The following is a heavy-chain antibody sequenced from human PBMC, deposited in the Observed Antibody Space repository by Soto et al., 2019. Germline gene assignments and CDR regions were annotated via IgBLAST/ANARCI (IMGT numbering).Heavy chain of an antibody. Sequence: GGSLRLSCAASGFTFSSYGMHWVRQAPGKGLEWVAVISLDGNNDYYADSVKGRFTVSRDNSKNTLYLQTDSLRAEDTAVYYCVKSGGTMTNYFFDYWGQGTLVTVSS. CDR3: VKSGGTMTNYFFDY. CDR1: GFTFSSYG. V-gene: IGHV3-30*18. CDR2: ISLDGNND. D-gene: IGHD3-10*01. J-gene: IGHJ4*02.